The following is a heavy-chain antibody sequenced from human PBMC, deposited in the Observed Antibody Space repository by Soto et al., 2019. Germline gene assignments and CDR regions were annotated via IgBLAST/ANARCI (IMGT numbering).Heavy chain of an antibody. Sequence: ASVKVSCKASGYTFTSYGISWVRQAPGQGLEWMGWISAYNGNTNYAQKLQGRVTMTTDTSTSTAYMELRSLRSDDTAVYYCARDHSSSWYLPYYYYYYGMDVWGQGTTVTVS. CDR2: ISAYNGNT. CDR1: GYTFTSYG. CDR3: ARDHSSSWYLPYYYYYYGMDV. V-gene: IGHV1-18*01. D-gene: IGHD6-13*01. J-gene: IGHJ6*02.